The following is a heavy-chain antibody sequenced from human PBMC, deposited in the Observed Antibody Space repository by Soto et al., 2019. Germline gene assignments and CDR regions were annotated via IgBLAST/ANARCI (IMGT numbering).Heavy chain of an antibody. V-gene: IGHV3-33*03. CDR1: GFTFRNYG. CDR2: IWSHGGRQ. CDR3: AKDNDDPGVQSWSPGY. Sequence: QVQLVESGGGVVQPGTSLRLSCAASGFTFRNYGMHWVRQAPGRGLEWVAAIWSHGGRQEYADSVKGRFAISRDQSKSTLDLQMNNLRVEDTAMYYCAKDNDDPGVQSWSPGYWGQGTLVTVSS. J-gene: IGHJ4*02. D-gene: IGHD1-1*01.